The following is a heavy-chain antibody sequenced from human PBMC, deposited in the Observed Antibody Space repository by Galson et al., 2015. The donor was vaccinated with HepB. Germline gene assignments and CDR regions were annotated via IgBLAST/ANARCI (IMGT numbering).Heavy chain of an antibody. J-gene: IGHJ4*02. CDR3: VRNWAGQ. Sequence: SLRLSCAASGFTFSLSWMSWVRQAPGKGLEWVANIKPDGTARDYVDSVEGRFTVSRDNAKNSLYLQMNSLRAEDTAVYYCVRNWAGQWGQGTLVTVSS. V-gene: IGHV3-7*03. CDR2: IKPDGTAR. CDR1: GFTFSLSW. D-gene: IGHD7-27*01.